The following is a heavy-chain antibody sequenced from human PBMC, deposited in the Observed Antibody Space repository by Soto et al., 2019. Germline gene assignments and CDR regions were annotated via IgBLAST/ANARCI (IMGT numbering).Heavy chain of an antibody. CDR1: GYTFTGYY. V-gene: IGHV1-2*04. J-gene: IGHJ6*02. CDR3: ARDRCSSTSCSDYYYYGIDV. D-gene: IGHD2-2*01. Sequence: WASVKVSCKASGYTFTGYYMHWVRQAPGQGLEWMGWINPNSGGTNYAQKFQGWVTMTRDTSISTAYMELGRLRSDDTAVYYCARDRCSSTSCSDYYYYGIDVWGQGTTVTVSS. CDR2: INPNSGGT.